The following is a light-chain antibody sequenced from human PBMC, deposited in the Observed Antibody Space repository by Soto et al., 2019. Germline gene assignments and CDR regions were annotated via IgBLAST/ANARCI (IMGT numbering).Light chain of an antibody. V-gene: IGKV3-11*01. Sequence: EIVLTQSPATLSLSPGESATLSCRATRSVSSYLAWYQQKPGQAPRLLIYDASSRPTDIPARFSGSGSGTDFTLTISSLEPEDFALYYCQQRSNGPITFGQGTRLEIK. CDR3: QQRSNGPIT. CDR1: RSVSSY. J-gene: IGKJ5*01. CDR2: DAS.